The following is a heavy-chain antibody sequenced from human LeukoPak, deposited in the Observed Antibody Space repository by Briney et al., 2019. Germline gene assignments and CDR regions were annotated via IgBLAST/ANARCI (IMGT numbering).Heavy chain of an antibody. CDR1: GFTFTNDF. CDR2: MRVDGSDI. V-gene: IGHV3-7*04. Sequence: GGSLRLSCAASGFTFTNDFMTWVRQAPGKGLEWVANMRVDGSDIHYVDSVKGRFTISSDNARDSLYLQMNTLRAEDTAVYYCARGRGWTYDSWGRGTLVTVSS. CDR3: ARGRGWTYDS. D-gene: IGHD6-19*01. J-gene: IGHJ4*02.